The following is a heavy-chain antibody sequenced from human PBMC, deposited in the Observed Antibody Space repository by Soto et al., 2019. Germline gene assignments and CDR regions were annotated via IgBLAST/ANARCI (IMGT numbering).Heavy chain of an antibody. J-gene: IGHJ4*02. Sequence: GGSLRLSCAASGFTFSSYGMHWVRQAPGKGLEWVAVISYDGSNKYYADSVKGRFTISRDNSKNTLYLQMNSLRAEDTAVYYCAKDFGYSYGPFDYWGQGTLVTVSS. CDR2: ISYDGSNK. V-gene: IGHV3-30*18. CDR3: AKDFGYSYGPFDY. CDR1: GFTFSSYG. D-gene: IGHD5-18*01.